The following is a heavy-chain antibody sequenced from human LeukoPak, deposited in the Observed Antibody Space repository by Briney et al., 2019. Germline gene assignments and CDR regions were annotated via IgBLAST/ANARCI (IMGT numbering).Heavy chain of an antibody. CDR1: GGSISSYY. D-gene: IGHD6-13*01. V-gene: IGHV4-4*08. J-gene: IGHJ4*02. CDR3: ARGGSSTWRIGYYFDF. CDR2: IYSSGST. Sequence: SETLSLTCTVSGGSISSYYWNWIRQAPGKGLEWIGFIYSSGSTNYNPSLKSRSTMSLDTSKNQFSLKLRSVTDADTAVYHCARGGSSTWRIGYYFDFWGQGTLITVSS.